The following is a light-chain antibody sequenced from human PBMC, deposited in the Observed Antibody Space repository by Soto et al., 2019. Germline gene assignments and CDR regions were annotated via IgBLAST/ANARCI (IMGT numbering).Light chain of an antibody. V-gene: IGKV3-20*01. CDR2: GAS. J-gene: IGKJ1*01. Sequence: EIVLTQSPGTLSLSPGERATLSCRASQGVSNYLAWYQRKPGQTPRLLIYGASSRATGIPDRFSGSGSGTDFTLTISRLEPEYFAVYYCHQYGGSPQSFGQGTKVESK. CDR3: HQYGGSPQS. CDR1: QGVSNY.